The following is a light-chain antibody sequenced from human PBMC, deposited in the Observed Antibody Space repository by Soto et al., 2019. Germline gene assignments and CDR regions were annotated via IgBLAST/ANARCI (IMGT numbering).Light chain of an antibody. V-gene: IGKV1-39*01. CDR3: QQSYKTPQT. CDR1: ETINKY. J-gene: IGKJ1*01. Sequence: DIPMPQSPSSLSASIGDRVTITCRASETINKYLNWYQQKPGKPPKLLIYTSSTLPSGVPSRFSGSRPGTNFTLTINSLQPEDFATYYCQQSYKTPQTFGQGTKVDIK. CDR2: TSS.